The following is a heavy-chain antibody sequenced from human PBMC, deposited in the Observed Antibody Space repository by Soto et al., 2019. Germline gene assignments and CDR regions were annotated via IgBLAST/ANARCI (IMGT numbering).Heavy chain of an antibody. V-gene: IGHV3-23*01. CDR1: GFTCRNFV. CDR3: AQDRGWGVVSPSHDY. Sequence: EVQLLESGGGMVQPGGSLRVSCAASGFTCRNFVMSWVRQAPGKGLEWVSAIRGTGGETFYADSVKGRFTISRDNSKNTLYMQMNSPRDEDRALYFCAQDRGWGVVSPSHDYWGQGTLVTVSS. D-gene: IGHD2-21*01. J-gene: IGHJ4*02. CDR2: IRGTGGET.